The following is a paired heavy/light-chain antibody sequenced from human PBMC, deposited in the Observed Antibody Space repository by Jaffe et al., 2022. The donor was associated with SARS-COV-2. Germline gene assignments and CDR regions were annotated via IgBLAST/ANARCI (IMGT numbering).Heavy chain of an antibody. CDR3: ARDTRPVIPGYHDGMDV. D-gene: IGHD2-15*01. Sequence: EVQVVESGGGLVKPGGSMRLSCAASGFSISDYSVNWVRQAPGKGLEWVSSISIRGNYIYYVDSVKGRFTISRDTAKNSLYLQMNSLRAADTAVYYCARDTRPVIPGYHDGMDVWGQGTTVTVSS. V-gene: IGHV3-21*01. CDR2: ISIRGNYI. CDR1: GFSISDYS. J-gene: IGHJ6*02.
Light chain of an antibody. J-gene: IGLJ3*02. V-gene: IGLV1-51*02. CDR3: GTWDNSLSGGV. CDR1: TSNIGSDH. Sequence: QSVLTQPPSVSATPGQKVTISCSGSTSNIGSDHVSWYQQVPGTAPKLIIYENNKRPSGIPDRFSGSKSGTSATLGITGLQTGDEADYYCGTWDNSLSGGVFGGGTKVTVL. CDR2: ENN.